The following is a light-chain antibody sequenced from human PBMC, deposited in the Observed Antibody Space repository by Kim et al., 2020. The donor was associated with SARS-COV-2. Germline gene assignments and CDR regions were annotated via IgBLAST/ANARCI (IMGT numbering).Light chain of an antibody. Sequence: EIVLTQSPGSLSLSPGETATLSCRASQSVSSDLAWYQQKPGQPPRLLIYGASSRATGIPDRFSGSGSGTDFTLTISGLGTEDLAVYYCQQYGSPLRTFGQGTKVDIK. CDR1: QSVSSD. J-gene: IGKJ1*01. CDR2: GAS. V-gene: IGKV3-20*01. CDR3: QQYGSPLRT.